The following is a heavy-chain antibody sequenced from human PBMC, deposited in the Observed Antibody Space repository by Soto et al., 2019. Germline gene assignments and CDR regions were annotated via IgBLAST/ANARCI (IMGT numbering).Heavy chain of an antibody. V-gene: IGHV1-18*01. J-gene: IGHJ4*02. Sequence: ASVKVSCKASGYTFTTYGISWVRQAPGQGLEWTGWIGAYNGNANYAQNFQGRVTMTTDTSTTTAFMELRSLRSDDTAMYYCARDFIAVPGPDYWGQGTQVTVSS. CDR1: GYTFTTYG. CDR2: IGAYNGNA. D-gene: IGHD6-19*01. CDR3: ARDFIAVPGPDY.